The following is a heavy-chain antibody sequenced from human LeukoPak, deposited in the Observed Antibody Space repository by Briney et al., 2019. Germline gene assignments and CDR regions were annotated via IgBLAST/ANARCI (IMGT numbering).Heavy chain of an antibody. J-gene: IGHJ4*02. CDR3: ARDLTDYYELDY. CDR1: GGSFSAYY. D-gene: IGHD3-22*01. Sequence: SETLSLTCAVYGGSFSAYYWNWIRQPPGKGLEWIGEINHSGSTNYNPSLKSRVTISVDTSKNQFSLKLSSVTAADTAVYYCARDLTDYYELDYWGQGTLVTVSS. V-gene: IGHV4-34*01. CDR2: INHSGST.